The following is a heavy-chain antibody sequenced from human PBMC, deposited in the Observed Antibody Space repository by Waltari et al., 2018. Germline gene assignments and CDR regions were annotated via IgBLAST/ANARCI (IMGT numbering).Heavy chain of an antibody. CDR2: IYHSGST. D-gene: IGHD2-21*02. J-gene: IGHJ3*02. CDR3: ARGTVVTPHDAFDI. CDR1: GGSIRRGGDS. V-gene: IGHV4-30-2*01. Sequence: QLQLQESGSGLVKPSQTLSLTCAVTGGSIRRGGDSWSWIRQQPGKGLEWIGYIYHSGSTYYNPSLKSRVTISVDRSKNQFSLKLSSVTAADTAVYYCARGTVVTPHDAFDIWGQGTMVTVSS.